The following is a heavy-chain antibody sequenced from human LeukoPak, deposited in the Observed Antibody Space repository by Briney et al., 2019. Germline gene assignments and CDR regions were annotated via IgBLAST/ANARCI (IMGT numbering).Heavy chain of an antibody. J-gene: IGHJ4*02. Sequence: ASVKVSCTVSGSSLSELSLYWVRQAPGKGLEWMGGFDVIDSETFYAQKFQGRVTMTEDSSTDTAYMELRSLTSDNTALYYCAAGRPYSLLDYWGQGTLVTVSS. CDR3: AAGRPYSLLDY. V-gene: IGHV1-24*01. CDR2: FDVIDSET. D-gene: IGHD5-18*01. CDR1: GSSLSELS.